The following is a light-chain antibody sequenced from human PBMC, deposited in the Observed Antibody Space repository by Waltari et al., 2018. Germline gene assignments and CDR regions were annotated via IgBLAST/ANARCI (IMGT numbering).Light chain of an antibody. CDR2: SNN. CDR1: TSNIGTNY. J-gene: IGLJ3*02. Sequence: QSVLTQPPSASGTPGQRVTISCSGTTSNIGTNYVFWYQQLPGMAPKLLIYSNNPRPSGVPDLFSDPKSGTSASLAISGLRSEDEADYYCAAWDDRVRGRVFGGGTKLTVL. V-gene: IGLV1-47*02. CDR3: AAWDDRVRGRV.